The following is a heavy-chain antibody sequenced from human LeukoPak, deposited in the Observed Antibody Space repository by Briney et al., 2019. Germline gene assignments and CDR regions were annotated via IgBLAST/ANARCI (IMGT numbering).Heavy chain of an antibody. Sequence: GGSLRLSCAASGFTVSSNYMSWVRQAPGKELEWVSVIYSGGSTYYADSVKGRFTISRDNSKNTLYLQMNSLRAEDTAVYYCARSAIFTPFDYWGQGTLVTVSS. CDR3: ARSAIFTPFDY. J-gene: IGHJ4*02. CDR1: GFTVSSNY. CDR2: IYSGGST. V-gene: IGHV3-53*01. D-gene: IGHD3-9*01.